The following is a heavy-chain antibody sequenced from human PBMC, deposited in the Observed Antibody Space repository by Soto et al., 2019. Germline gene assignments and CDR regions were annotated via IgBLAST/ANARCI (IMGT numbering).Heavy chain of an antibody. Sequence: GESLKISCKGSGYSFTSYWIGWVRQMPGKGLEWMGIIYPGDSDTRYSPSFQGQVTISADKTISTAYLQWSSLKASDTAMYYCARAPYCSSTSCSHYYSYYGMDVWGQGTTVTVSS. D-gene: IGHD2-2*01. J-gene: IGHJ6*02. V-gene: IGHV5-51*01. CDR1: GYSFTSYW. CDR3: ARAPYCSSTSCSHYYSYYGMDV. CDR2: IYPGDSDT.